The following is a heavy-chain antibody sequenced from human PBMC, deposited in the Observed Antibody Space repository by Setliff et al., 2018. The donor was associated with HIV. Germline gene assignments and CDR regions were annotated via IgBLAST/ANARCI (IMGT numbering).Heavy chain of an antibody. J-gene: IGHJ4*02. CDR3: AATYYYDSSGLHGFDY. V-gene: IGHV1-2*06. CDR2: INPNSGGT. D-gene: IGHD3-22*01. Sequence: ASVKVSCKASGYTFTGYYMHWVRQAPGQGLEWMGRINPNSGGTKYAQKFQGRVTITADESTSTAYMELSSLRSEDTAVYYCAATYYYDSSGLHGFDYWGQGTLVTVSS. CDR1: GYTFTGYY.